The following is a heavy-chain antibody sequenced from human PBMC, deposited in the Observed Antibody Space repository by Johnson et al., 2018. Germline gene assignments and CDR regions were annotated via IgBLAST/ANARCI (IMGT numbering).Heavy chain of an antibody. CDR2: ISRTGDST. V-gene: IGHV3-64*01. CDR1: GFTFSTYA. J-gene: IGHJ1*01. CDR3: ARDTSGYSYEYIQY. D-gene: IGHD3-22*01. Sequence: VQLVESGGGLVQPGGSMRLPCAASGFTFSTYAMHWVRQAPGKGLEYVSTISRTGDSTYYANAVKGRFTISRDNSKNTLYLQMASLRAEDMAVYYCARDTSGYSYEYIQYWGQGTLVTVSS.